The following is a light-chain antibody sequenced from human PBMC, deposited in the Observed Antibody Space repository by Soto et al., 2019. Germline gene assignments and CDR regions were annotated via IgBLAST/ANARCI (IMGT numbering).Light chain of an antibody. CDR2: GIS. J-gene: IGKJ1*01. V-gene: IGKV3-20*01. Sequence: EIVLTQSPGTLSLSPGERATPSCRASHTISSSYLAWYQQKPGQAPRLLMYGISRRATGIPDRFSGSGSGTDFTLTITRPEPEDFAVYYCQQYVTASPRTFGQGTKVDI. CDR1: HTISSSY. CDR3: QQYVTASPRT.